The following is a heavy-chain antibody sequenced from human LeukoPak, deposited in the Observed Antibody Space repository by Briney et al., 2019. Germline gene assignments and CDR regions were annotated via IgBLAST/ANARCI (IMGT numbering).Heavy chain of an antibody. Sequence: SETLSLTCTVSGGSISSSSYYWGWIRQPPGKGLEWIGSIYYSGSTYYNPSLKSRVTISVDTSKNQFSLKLSSVTAADTAVYYCARGEYSSGFIDYWGQGTLVTVSS. CDR2: IYYSGST. CDR1: GGSISSSSYY. CDR3: ARGEYSSGFIDY. V-gene: IGHV4-39*07. D-gene: IGHD6-19*01. J-gene: IGHJ4*02.